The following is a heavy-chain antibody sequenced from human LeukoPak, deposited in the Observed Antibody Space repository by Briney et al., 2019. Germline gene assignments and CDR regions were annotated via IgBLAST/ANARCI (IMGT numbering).Heavy chain of an antibody. Sequence: GASVKVSCKASGDNFSRTGITWVRQAPGQGLEWMGRIIPILDITEYTQNFQGRVTITADKSTSTVYMDLSSLRSEDTAVYYCAKDLYDILTGYYTYPYYFDYWGQGTLVTVSS. CDR3: AKDLYDILTGYYTYPYYFDY. J-gene: IGHJ4*02. D-gene: IGHD3-9*01. CDR2: IIPILDIT. CDR1: GDNFSRTG. V-gene: IGHV1-69*04.